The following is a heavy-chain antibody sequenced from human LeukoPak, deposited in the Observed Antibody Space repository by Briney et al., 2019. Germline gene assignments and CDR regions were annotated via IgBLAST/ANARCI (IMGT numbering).Heavy chain of an antibody. CDR3: ARGGRARGIQLWLNKRDYYMDV. CDR2: IYYSGST. Sequence: SETLSLTCTVSGGSISSYYWSWIRQPPGKGLEWIGYIYYSGSTNYNPSLKSRVTISVDTSKNQFSLKLSSVTAADTAVYYCARGGRARGIQLWLNKRDYYMDVWGKGTTVTVSS. J-gene: IGHJ6*03. D-gene: IGHD5-18*01. V-gene: IGHV4-59*01. CDR1: GGSISSYY.